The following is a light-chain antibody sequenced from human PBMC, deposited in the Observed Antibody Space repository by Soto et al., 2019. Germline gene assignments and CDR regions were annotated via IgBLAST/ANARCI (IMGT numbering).Light chain of an antibody. CDR3: HQYNSYPWT. V-gene: IGKV1-5*03. Sequence: DIQMTQSPSTLSASVGDRVTITCRASQSINSWLAWYQQKPGKAPKLLIYKASTLQSGVPSRFSGSESGTEFTLTISSLQPDDFATYYCHQYNSYPWTFGQGTKVEIK. CDR2: KAS. J-gene: IGKJ1*01. CDR1: QSINSW.